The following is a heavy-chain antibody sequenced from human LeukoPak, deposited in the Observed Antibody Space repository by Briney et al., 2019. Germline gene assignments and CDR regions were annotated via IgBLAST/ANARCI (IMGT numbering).Heavy chain of an antibody. D-gene: IGHD3-10*01. CDR2: IRPSNGNR. CDR1: GYDFSTYG. CDR3: AREQTGYGSGSYYEGSNWFDP. J-gene: IGHJ5*02. Sequence: GASVKVSCRTSGYDFSTYGITWVRQAPGQGLEYMGWIRPSNGNRNYAQKVQDRVTLTTDTSTSTVYMELRSLRSDDTAVYYCAREQTGYGSGSYYEGSNWFDPWGQGTLVTVSS. V-gene: IGHV1-18*01.